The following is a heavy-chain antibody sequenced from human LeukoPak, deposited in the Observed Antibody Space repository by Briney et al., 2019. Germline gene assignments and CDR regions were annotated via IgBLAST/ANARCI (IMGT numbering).Heavy chain of an antibody. V-gene: IGHV1-2*06. CDR2: INPNSGGT. D-gene: IGHD3-22*01. CDR1: GYTFTGYY. Sequence: GASVKASCKASGYTFTGYYMHWVRQAPGQGLEWMGRINPNSGGTNYAQKFQGRVTMTRDTSISTAYMELSRLRSDDTAVYYCASPLTYYYDSSGYSSDYWGQGTLVTVSS. CDR3: ASPLTYYYDSSGYSSDY. J-gene: IGHJ4*02.